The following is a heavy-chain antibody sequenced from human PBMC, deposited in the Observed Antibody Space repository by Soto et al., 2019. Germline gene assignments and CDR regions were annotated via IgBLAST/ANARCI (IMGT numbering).Heavy chain of an antibody. CDR1: GYTFTSYA. J-gene: IGHJ4*02. Sequence: ASVKVSCKASGYTFTSYAMHWVRQAPGQRLEWMGWINAGNGNTKYSQKFQGRVTITTDTSTSTAYMELRSLRSDDTAIYYCARGTYKDFWGQGTLVTVSS. D-gene: IGHD1-1*01. CDR2: INAGNGNT. V-gene: IGHV1-3*01. CDR3: ARGTYKDF.